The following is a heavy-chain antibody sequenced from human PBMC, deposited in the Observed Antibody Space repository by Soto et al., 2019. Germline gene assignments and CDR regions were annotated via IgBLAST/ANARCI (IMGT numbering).Heavy chain of an antibody. V-gene: IGHV3-21*01. CDR2: ISSSSSYI. D-gene: IGHD1-26*01. J-gene: IGHJ3*02. CDR3: ARSGSYDAFDI. CDR1: GFTFSSYS. Sequence: EVQLVESGGGLVKPGGSLTLSCAASGFTFSSYSINWVRQAPGKGLEWVSSISSSSSYIYYADSVKGRFTIARDNAKNSLYLQMNSLRAEDTAVYYCARSGSYDAFDIWGQGTMVTVSS.